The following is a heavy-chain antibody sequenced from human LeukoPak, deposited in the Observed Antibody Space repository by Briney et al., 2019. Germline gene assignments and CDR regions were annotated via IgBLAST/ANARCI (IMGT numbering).Heavy chain of an antibody. CDR2: ISWNSGSI. CDR3: AKGLKGLKFDY. J-gene: IGHJ4*02. D-gene: IGHD6-19*01. CDR1: AFTFYDYA. V-gene: IGHV3-9*01. Sequence: GGSLRPSCAASAFTFYDYAMHWVRQAPGKGLEWVSGISWNSGSIGYADSVKGRFTISRDNAKNSLYLQMNSLRAEDTALYYCAKGLKGLKFDYWGQGTLVTVSS.